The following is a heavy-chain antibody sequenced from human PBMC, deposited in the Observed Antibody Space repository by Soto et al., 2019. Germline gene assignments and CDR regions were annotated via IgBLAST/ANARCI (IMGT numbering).Heavy chain of an antibody. CDR3: AKLPWADYGGIFDP. D-gene: IGHD4-17*01. Sequence: GGSLRLSCAASGFTFTNYWMSWVRQAPGRGLEWVANINQDGSEDYYVDSVTGRFTISRDNAKNSLYLQMNSLRAEDTAIYYCAKLPWADYGGIFDPWGQGTLVTVSS. CDR2: INQDGSED. J-gene: IGHJ5*02. V-gene: IGHV3-7*02. CDR1: GFTFTNYW.